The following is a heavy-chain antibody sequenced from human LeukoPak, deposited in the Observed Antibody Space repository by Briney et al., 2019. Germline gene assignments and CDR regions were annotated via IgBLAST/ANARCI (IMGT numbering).Heavy chain of an antibody. CDR3: ASCLVAKQLDF. CDR1: GDSIRTYY. J-gene: IGHJ4*02. Sequence: PSETLSLTCTVSGDSIRTYYWSWIRQPPGKGLEWIVYFYYSGTTDYNPSLESRVTLSLDTSKNQFSLKLSSVTAADNAVYYCASCLVAKQLDFWGQGTLVTVSS. V-gene: IGHV4-59*12. D-gene: IGHD5-12*01. CDR2: FYYSGTT.